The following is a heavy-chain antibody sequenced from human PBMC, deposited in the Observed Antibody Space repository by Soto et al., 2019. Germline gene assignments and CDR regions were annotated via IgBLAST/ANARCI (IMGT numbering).Heavy chain of an antibody. V-gene: IGHV3-7*03. J-gene: IGHJ3*02. Sequence: GGSLRLSCAASGFTFSSYWMSWVRQAPGKGLEWVANIKQDGSENYYVDSVKGRFTISRDNAKNSLYLQMNSLRAEDTGVYYCARDRKGIGAENPFYILGQGTMVTVSS. D-gene: IGHD3-16*01. CDR3: ARDRKGIGAENPFYI. CDR2: IKQDGSEN. CDR1: GFTFSSYW.